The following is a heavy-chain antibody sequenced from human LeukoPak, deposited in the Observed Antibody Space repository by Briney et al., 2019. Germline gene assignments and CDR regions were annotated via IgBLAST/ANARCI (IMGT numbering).Heavy chain of an antibody. J-gene: IGHJ4*02. CDR2: IHHSGST. D-gene: IGHD1-1*01. Sequence: PSETLSLTCAVSGYSISRGYHWGWIRQPPGKGLEWIGSIHHSGSTYYNSSLKSRVTISVDPSKNQFSLKVSSVTAADTAVYYCARVNWNPDYWGQGTLVTVSS. V-gene: IGHV4-38-2*01. CDR3: ARVNWNPDY. CDR1: GYSISRGYH.